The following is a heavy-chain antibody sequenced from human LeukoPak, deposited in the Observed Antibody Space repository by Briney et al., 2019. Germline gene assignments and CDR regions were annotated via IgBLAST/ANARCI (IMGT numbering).Heavy chain of an antibody. CDR2: IYHSGST. J-gene: IGHJ6*03. V-gene: IGHV4-38-2*01. CDR1: GYSISSGYY. D-gene: IGHD3-22*01. Sequence: PSETLSLTCAVSGYSISSGYYWGWIRQPPGKGLEWIGSIYHSGSTYYNPSLKSRVTISVDTSKNQFSLKLSSVTAADTAVYYCARRWDSSGAYYYYYYMDVWGKGTTVTVSS. CDR3: ARRWDSSGAYYYYYYMDV.